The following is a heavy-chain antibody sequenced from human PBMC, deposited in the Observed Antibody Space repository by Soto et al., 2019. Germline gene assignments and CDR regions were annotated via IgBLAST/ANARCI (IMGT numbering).Heavy chain of an antibody. CDR3: ARPSSDYYDSSGYAFDI. V-gene: IGHV5-51*01. D-gene: IGHD3-22*01. J-gene: IGHJ3*02. Sequence: GEAMNISCKGSGYSFTSYWIGWVRQMPGKGLEWMGIIYPGDSDTRYSPSFQGQVTISADKSISTAYLQWSSLKASDTAMHYCARPSSDYYDSSGYAFDIWGQGTMVTVSS. CDR1: GYSFTSYW. CDR2: IYPGDSDT.